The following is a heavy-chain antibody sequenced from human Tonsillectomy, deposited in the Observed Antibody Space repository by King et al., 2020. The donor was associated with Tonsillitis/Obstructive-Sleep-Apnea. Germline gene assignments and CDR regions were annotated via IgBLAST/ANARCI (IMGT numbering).Heavy chain of an antibody. D-gene: IGHD3-22*01. V-gene: IGHV1-58*01. CDR2: IVVGSGNT. J-gene: IGHJ6*03. Sequence: QLVQSGPEVKKPGPSVKVSCKASGFTFTSSAVQWVRQARGQRLEWIGWIVVGSGNTIYAQKFHERVTFTRDMSTSTAYMEVTSLRSEDTTVYYCAADGNYDSGGFAPYYMDVWGKGTTVTVSS. CDR1: GFTFTSSA. CDR3: AADGNYDSGGFAPYYMDV.